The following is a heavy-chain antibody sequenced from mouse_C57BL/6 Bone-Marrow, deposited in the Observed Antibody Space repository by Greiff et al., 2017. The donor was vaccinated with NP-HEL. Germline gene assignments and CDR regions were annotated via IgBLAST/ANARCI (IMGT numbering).Heavy chain of an antibody. CDR1: GYSFTDYN. Sequence: EVQLQQSGPELVKPGASVKISCKASGYSFTDYNMNWVKQSNGKSLEWIGVINPNYSTTSYNQTFKGKATLTVDQSSSTAYMQLNSLTSEDSAVYCWASAASRAGLYWGQGTTLTVSS. CDR2: INPNYSTT. J-gene: IGHJ2*01. V-gene: IGHV1-39*01. D-gene: IGHD3-1*01. CDR3: ASAASRAGLY.